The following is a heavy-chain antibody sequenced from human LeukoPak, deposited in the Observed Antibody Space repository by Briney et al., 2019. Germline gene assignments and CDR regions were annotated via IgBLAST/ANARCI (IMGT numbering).Heavy chain of an antibody. D-gene: IGHD3-10*01. V-gene: IGHV3-9*01. CDR3: AKANGGDKLLWFGELGDKGSAFDI. Sequence: PGRSLRLSCAASGFTFDDYAMHWVRQAPGKGLEWVSGISWNSGSIGYADSVKGRFTISRDNAKNSLYLQMNSLRAEDTALYYCAKANGGDKLLWFGELGDKGSAFDIWGQGTMVTVSS. J-gene: IGHJ3*02. CDR2: ISWNSGSI. CDR1: GFTFDDYA.